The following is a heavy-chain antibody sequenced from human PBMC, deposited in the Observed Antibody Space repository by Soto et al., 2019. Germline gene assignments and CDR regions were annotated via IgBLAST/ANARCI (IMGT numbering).Heavy chain of an antibody. Sequence: GGSLRLSCAASGFTFSSYAMSWVRQAPGKGLEWVSSISSSSSYIYYADSVKGRFTISRDNAKNSLYLQMNSLRAEDTAVYYCARVVAAAANNWFDPWGQGTLVTVSS. CDR3: ARVVAAAANNWFDP. CDR2: ISSSSSYI. V-gene: IGHV3-21*01. J-gene: IGHJ5*02. D-gene: IGHD6-13*01. CDR1: GFTFSSYA.